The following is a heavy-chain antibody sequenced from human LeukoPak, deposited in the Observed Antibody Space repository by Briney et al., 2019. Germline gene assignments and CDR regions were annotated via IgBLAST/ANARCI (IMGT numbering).Heavy chain of an antibody. D-gene: IGHD6-19*01. J-gene: IGHJ4*02. CDR1: GGTFSNYA. Sequence: GASVKVSCKASGGTFSNYAISWVRQAPGQGLEWMGGIIPIFGTANYAQKFQGRVTMTRDTSTSTVYMELSSLRSEDTAVYYCARGVSGSPRKYYFDYWGQGTLVTVSS. CDR2: IIPIFGTA. CDR3: ARGVSGSPRKYYFDY. V-gene: IGHV1-69*05.